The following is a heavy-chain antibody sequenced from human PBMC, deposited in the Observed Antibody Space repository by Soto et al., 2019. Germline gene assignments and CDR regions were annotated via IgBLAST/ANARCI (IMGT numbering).Heavy chain of an antibody. V-gene: IGHV3-30-3*01. J-gene: IGHJ4*02. D-gene: IGHD3-22*01. CDR2: ISYDGSNK. CDR3: ARGGSYYYDSSGYYRIDY. Sequence: GGSLRLSCAASGFTFSSYAMHWVRQAPGKGLEWVAVISYDGSNKYYADSVKGRFTISRDNSKNTLYLQMNSLRAEDTAVYYCARGGSYYYDSSGYYRIDYWGQGTLVTVSS. CDR1: GFTFSSYA.